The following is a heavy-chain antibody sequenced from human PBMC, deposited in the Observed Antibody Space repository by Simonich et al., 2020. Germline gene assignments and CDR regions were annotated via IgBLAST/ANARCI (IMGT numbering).Heavy chain of an antibody. CDR2: ISYDGSNK. V-gene: IGHV3-30*07. J-gene: IGHJ3*02. D-gene: IGHD2-15*01. Sequence: QVQLVESGGGVVQPGRSLRLSCAASGFTFSSYAMHWVRQDPGKGIEWFAVISYDGSNKYYADSGKGRFTISRDNSKNTLYLQMNSLRAEDTAVYYCAREGLLLDAFDIWGQGTMVTVSS. CDR1: GFTFSSYA. CDR3: AREGLLLDAFDI.